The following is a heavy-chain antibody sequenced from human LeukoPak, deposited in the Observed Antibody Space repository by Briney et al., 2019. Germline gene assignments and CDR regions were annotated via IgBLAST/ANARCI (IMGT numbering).Heavy chain of an antibody. V-gene: IGHV3-9*03. CDR2: ISWNSGSI. CDR3: VKVVVLGFCSGGSCAAHFDY. CDR1: GFTFDNYA. Sequence: AGRSLRLSCAASGFTFDNYAMHWVRQVPGKGLEWVSGISWNSGSIFYVDSVKGRFTISRDNAKNSLYLQMDSLRSEEMALYYCVKVVVLGFCSGGSCAAHFDYWGQGTLVTVSS. D-gene: IGHD2-15*01. J-gene: IGHJ4*02.